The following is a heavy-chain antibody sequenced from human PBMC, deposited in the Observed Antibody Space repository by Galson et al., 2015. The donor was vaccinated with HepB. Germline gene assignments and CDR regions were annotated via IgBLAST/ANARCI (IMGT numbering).Heavy chain of an antibody. J-gene: IGHJ6*02. CDR3: AQDKRSISARHVSYYYYGMDV. CDR2: VSYDGSNK. D-gene: IGHD6-6*01. CDR1: GLIFSEYS. V-gene: IGHV3-30*18. Sequence: SLRLSCAASGLIFSEYSMHWVRQAPGKGLEWVAVVSYDGSNKNYADSVKGRFTISRDNSKNTLFLQMKSLGGEDTAVYYCAQDKRSISARHVSYYYYGMDVWGQGTTVTVSS.